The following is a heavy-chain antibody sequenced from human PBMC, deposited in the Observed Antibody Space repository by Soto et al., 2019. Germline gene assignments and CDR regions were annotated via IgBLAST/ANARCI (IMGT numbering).Heavy chain of an antibody. CDR3: ARQGYQLPHIATGWIDY. V-gene: IGHV4-39*01. D-gene: IGHD2-2*01. CDR2: FHYSGTT. Sequence: QLQLQESGPGLVKPSETLSLTCTVSGGSISSGTYYWGWIRQPPGKGLEWIGSFHYSGTTYYNPSLKSRVTLSVDTSKNDFSLELSSVTAADTAVYYCARQGYQLPHIATGWIDYWGQGSLVTVSS. J-gene: IGHJ4*02. CDR1: GGSISSGTYY.